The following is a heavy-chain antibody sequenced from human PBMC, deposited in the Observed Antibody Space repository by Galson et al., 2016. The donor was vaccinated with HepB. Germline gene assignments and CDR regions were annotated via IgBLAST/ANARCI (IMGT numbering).Heavy chain of an antibody. J-gene: IGHJ4*02. CDR2: IYYSGST. Sequence: SETLSLTCAVSGGSISNKYHYWGWIRQSPGKGLEWIASIYYSGSTYYNPSLKSRVTMSVDTSKNLFSLRLSSVSAADTALYFCARHGHQYNWNYRSYFDYWGQGILVTVSS. V-gene: IGHV4-39*01. D-gene: IGHD1-7*01. CDR1: GGSISNKYHY. CDR3: ARHGHQYNWNYRSYFDY.